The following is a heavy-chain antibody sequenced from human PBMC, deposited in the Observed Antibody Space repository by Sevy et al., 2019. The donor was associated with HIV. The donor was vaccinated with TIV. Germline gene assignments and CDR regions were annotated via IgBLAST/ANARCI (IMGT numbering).Heavy chain of an antibody. CDR2: ITWDGGSP. J-gene: IGHJ4*02. CDR1: GFTFDDYT. V-gene: IGHV3-43*01. D-gene: IGHD3-10*01. Sequence: GGSLRLSCTASGFTFDDYTMDWVRQAPGKGLEWVSSITWDGGSPYYADSVKGPFTISRENSKNSLYLQMNSLRPEDTALYYCAKDIAGGGSGSYYFDYWGQGTLVTVSS. CDR3: AKDIAGGGSGSYYFDY.